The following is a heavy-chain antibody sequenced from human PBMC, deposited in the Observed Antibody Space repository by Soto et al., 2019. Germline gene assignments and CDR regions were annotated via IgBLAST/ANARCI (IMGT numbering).Heavy chain of an antibody. J-gene: IGHJ5*02. CDR2: ISSSSSYI. CDR1: GFTFSSYS. CDR3: ARGLYCSGGSRSWFDP. V-gene: IGHV3-21*01. D-gene: IGHD2-15*01. Sequence: GGSLRLSCAASGFTFSSYSMNWVRQAPGKGLEWVSSISSSSSYIYYAASVKGRFTISRDNAKNSLYLQMNSLRAEDTAVYYCARGLYCSGGSRSWFDPWGQGTLVTVSS.